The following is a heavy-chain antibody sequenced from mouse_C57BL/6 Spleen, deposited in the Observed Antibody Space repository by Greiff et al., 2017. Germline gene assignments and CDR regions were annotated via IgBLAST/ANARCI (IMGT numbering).Heavy chain of an antibody. CDR1: GYTFTSYT. CDR2: INPSSGYT. J-gene: IGHJ4*01. CDR3: ASDGYAMDY. V-gene: IGHV1-4*01. D-gene: IGHD2-3*01. Sequence: QVQLKESGAELARPGASVKMSCKASGYTFTSYTMHWVKQRPGQGLEWIGYINPSSGYTKYNQKFKDKATLTADKSSSTAYMQLSSLTSEDSAVYYCASDGYAMDYWGQGTSVTVSS.